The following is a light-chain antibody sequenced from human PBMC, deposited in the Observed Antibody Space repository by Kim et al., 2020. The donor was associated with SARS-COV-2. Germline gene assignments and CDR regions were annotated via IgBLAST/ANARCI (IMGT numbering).Light chain of an antibody. J-gene: IGLJ3*02. CDR3: QAWDTITAV. Sequence: SYELTQPPSVSVSPGQTASITCSGDKLADKYVCWYQQKPGQSPVLVMYRDSKRPSGIPERFSGSNAGNTATLTVTGTQAMDEADYYCQAWDTITAVFGGGTQLTVL. V-gene: IGLV3-1*01. CDR2: RDS. CDR1: KLADKY.